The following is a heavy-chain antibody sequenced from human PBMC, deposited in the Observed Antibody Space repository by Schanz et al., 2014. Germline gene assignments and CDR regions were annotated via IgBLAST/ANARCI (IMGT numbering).Heavy chain of an antibody. Sequence: VLLVESGGGLVKPGGSLRLSCAASGFTFDDYAMHWVRQAPGKGLEYVSGISWNSGTAVYADSVKGRFTISRDAAKDSLFLQMTSLRADDTAVYFCAREYASTWFESNVMAGRIDNWGQGTLVTVSS. CDR1: GFTFDDYA. CDR3: AREYASTWFESNVMAGRIDN. V-gene: IGHV3-9*01. D-gene: IGHD2-8*01. J-gene: IGHJ4*02. CDR2: ISWNSGTA.